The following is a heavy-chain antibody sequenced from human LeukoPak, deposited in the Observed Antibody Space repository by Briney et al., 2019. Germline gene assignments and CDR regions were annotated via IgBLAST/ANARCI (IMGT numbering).Heavy chain of an antibody. CDR1: GFTSSSIW. CDR3: AKDLEPNYGSGNPFDP. V-gene: IGHV3-74*01. D-gene: IGHD3-10*01. CDR2: INTDGSNT. Sequence: GGSLRLSWEASGFTSSSIWTHWVSQAPGKGLVWVSRINTDGSNTIYADSVKGRFTISRDNSKNTLYLQMNSLRVEDTAVYYCAKDLEPNYGSGNPFDPWGQGTLVTVSS. J-gene: IGHJ5*02.